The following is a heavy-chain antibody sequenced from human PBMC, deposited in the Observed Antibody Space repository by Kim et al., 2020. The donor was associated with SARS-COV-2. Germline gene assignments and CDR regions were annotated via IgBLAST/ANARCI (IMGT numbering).Heavy chain of an antibody. D-gene: IGHD4-17*01. J-gene: IGHJ4*02. CDR1: GFTFSSYS. CDR3: AREKTTVTTGGFDY. Sequence: GGSLRLSCAASGFTFSSYSMNWVRQAPGKGLEWVSSISSSSSYIYYADSVKGRFTISRDNAKNSLYLQMNSLRAEDTAVYYCAREKTTVTTGGFDYWGQGTLVTVSS. V-gene: IGHV3-21*01. CDR2: ISSSSSYI.